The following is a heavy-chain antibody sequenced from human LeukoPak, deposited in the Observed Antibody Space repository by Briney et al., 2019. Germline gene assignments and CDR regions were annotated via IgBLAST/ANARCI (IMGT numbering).Heavy chain of an antibody. CDR2: INPNSGGT. J-gene: IGHJ4*02. D-gene: IGHD3-9*01. V-gene: IGHV1-2*02. CDR1: GYTFTDYY. CDR3: ARGSSRVYDILTGYLY. Sequence: ASVKVSCKASGYTFTDYYMHWARQAPGQGLEWMGWINPNSGGTNYAQKFQGRVTMTRDTSTSTAYMELSRLRSDDTAVYYCARGSSRVYDILTGYLYWGQGTLVTVSS.